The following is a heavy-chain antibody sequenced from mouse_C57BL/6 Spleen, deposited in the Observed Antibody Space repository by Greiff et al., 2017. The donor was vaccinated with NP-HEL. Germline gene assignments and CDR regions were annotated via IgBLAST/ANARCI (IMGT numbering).Heavy chain of an antibody. V-gene: IGHV2-2*01. J-gene: IGHJ1*03. CDR1: GFSLTSYG. CDR2: IWSGGST. Sequence: VKLQQSGPGLVQPSQSLSITCTVSGFSLTSYGVHWVRQSPGKGLEWLGVIWSGGSTDYNAAFISRLSISKDNSKSQVFFKMNSLQADDTAIYYCARGPLDVWGTGTTVTVSS. CDR3: ARGPLDV.